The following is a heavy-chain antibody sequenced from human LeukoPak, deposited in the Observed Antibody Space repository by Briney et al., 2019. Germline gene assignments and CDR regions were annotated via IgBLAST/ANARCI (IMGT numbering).Heavy chain of an antibody. J-gene: IGHJ6*03. CDR3: ARVEQQLVRVENYYYYYMDV. CDR2: ISAYNGNT. CDR1: GGTFSSYA. V-gene: IGHV1-18*01. Sequence: GASVKVSCKASGGTFSSYAISWVRQAPGQGLEWMGWISAYNGNTNYAQKLQGRVTMTTDTSTSTAYMELRSLRSDDTAVYYCARVEQQLVRVENYYYYYMDVWGKGTTVTVSS. D-gene: IGHD6-13*01.